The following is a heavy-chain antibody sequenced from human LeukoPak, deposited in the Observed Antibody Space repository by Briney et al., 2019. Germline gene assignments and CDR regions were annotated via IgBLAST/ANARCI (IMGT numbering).Heavy chain of an antibody. CDR3: ARRGQSEGAFDI. J-gene: IGHJ3*02. V-gene: IGHV4-59*12. Sequence: SETLSLTCTVSGGSISSYYWSWIRQPPGKGLEWIGYIYYSGSTNYNPSLKSRVTISVDTSKNQFSLKLSSVTAADTAVYYCARRGQSEGAFDIWGQGTMVTVSS. CDR1: GGSISSYY. CDR2: IYYSGST.